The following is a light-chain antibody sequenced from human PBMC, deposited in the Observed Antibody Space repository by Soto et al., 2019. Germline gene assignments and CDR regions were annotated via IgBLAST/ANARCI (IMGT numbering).Light chain of an antibody. Sequence: EMLLTQSPATLSLSPGERATLSCGASQSVSSSYLAWYQQKPGLAPRLLIYDASSRATGIPDRFSGSGSGTDFTLTISRLEPEDFAVYYCQQYGSSPPITFGQGTRLEIK. CDR1: QSVSSSY. CDR2: DAS. J-gene: IGKJ5*01. V-gene: IGKV3D-20*01. CDR3: QQYGSSPPIT.